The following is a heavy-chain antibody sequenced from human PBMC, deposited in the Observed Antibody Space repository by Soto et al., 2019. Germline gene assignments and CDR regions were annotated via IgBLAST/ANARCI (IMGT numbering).Heavy chain of an antibody. CDR2: IIPAFGTA. CDR3: ARGLDQPPVGLYFDT. Sequence: QVQLVQSGAEVKNPGSSVKVSCKTSGGTFNSYLIDWVRQAPGQGLEGMGGIIPAFGTAKYAQKFQGRVTITADKSTTTADMELRTLTSEDTAVYYCARGLDQPPVGLYFDTWGQGTLVTVSS. V-gene: IGHV1-69*06. CDR1: GGTFNSYL. D-gene: IGHD2-2*01. J-gene: IGHJ4*02.